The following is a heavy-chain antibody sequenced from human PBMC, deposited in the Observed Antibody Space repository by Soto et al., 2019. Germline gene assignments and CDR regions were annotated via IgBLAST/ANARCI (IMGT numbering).Heavy chain of an antibody. Sequence: SETLSLTCAVYGGSFSGYYWSWIRQPPGKGLEWIGEINHSGSTNYNPSLKSRVTISVDTSKNQFSLELSSVTAADTAVYYCARDNRVNIAAAGRYYYYYGMDVWGQGTTVTVSS. CDR2: INHSGST. D-gene: IGHD6-13*01. CDR3: ARDNRVNIAAAGRYYYYYGMDV. V-gene: IGHV4-34*01. J-gene: IGHJ6*02. CDR1: GGSFSGYY.